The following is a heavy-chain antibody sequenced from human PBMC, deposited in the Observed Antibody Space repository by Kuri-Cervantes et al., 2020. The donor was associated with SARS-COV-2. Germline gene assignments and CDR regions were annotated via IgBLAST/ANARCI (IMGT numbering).Heavy chain of an antibody. Sequence: ASVKVSCKASGYTFTGYYMHWVRQAPGQGLEWRGWINPNSGGTNYAQKFQSRVTMTRDTSISTAYMELSRLRSDDTDVYYCARGITIFGVAYYYYGMDVWGQGTTVTVSS. J-gene: IGHJ6*02. CDR3: ARGITIFGVAYYYYGMDV. CDR1: GYTFTGYY. CDR2: INPNSGGT. V-gene: IGHV1-2*02. D-gene: IGHD3-3*01.